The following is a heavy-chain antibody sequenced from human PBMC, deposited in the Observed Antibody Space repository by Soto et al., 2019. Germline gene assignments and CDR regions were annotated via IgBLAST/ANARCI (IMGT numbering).Heavy chain of an antibody. J-gene: IGHJ5*02. CDR3: ARGVGSGTYYNQYNWFDP. Sequence: QVQLVQSGAEVKKPGASVKVSCKASGYTFTNYGISWVRQAPGQGLAWMGWINTYNGNTNHAQKLQGRVTMTTDTSTSTAYMELRSLRSDDTAVYYCARGVGSGTYYNQYNWFDPWGQGTLVTVSS. D-gene: IGHD3-10*01. CDR1: GYTFTNYG. CDR2: INTYNGNT. V-gene: IGHV1-18*01.